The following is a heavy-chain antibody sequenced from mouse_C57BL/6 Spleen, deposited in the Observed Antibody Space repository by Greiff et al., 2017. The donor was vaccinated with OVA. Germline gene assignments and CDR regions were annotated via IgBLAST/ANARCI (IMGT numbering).Heavy chain of an antibody. D-gene: IGHD2-2*01. V-gene: IGHV1-62-2*01. J-gene: IGHJ3*01. CDR1: GYTFTEYT. Sequence: VQLQQSGAELVKPGASVKLSCKASGYTFTEYTIHWVKQRSGQGLEWIGWFYPGSGSIKYNEKFKDKATLTADKSSSTVYMELSRLTSEDSAVSFGARDEDCYAYDDSWFAYWGQGTLVTVSA. CDR2: FYPGSGSI. CDR3: ARDEDCYAYDDSWFAY.